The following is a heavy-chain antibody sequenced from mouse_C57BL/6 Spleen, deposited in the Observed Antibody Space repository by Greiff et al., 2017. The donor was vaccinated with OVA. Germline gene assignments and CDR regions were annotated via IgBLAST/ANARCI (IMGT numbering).Heavy chain of an antibody. J-gene: IGHJ4*01. V-gene: IGHV1-52*01. CDR3: SRGCCGIDD. CDR1: GYTFTSYW. Sequence: QVQLQQPGAELVRPGSSVQLSCKASGYTFTSYWLHWVKQRPIQGLEWIGNIDPSDSETHYNQKFKDKATLTVDVSSSTAYMQLSCLRSEVCAVYYCSRGCCGIDDWGQGTSVTVAS. CDR2: IDPSDSET.